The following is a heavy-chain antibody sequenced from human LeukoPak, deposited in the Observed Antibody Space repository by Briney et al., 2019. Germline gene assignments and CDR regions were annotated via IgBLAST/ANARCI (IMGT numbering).Heavy chain of an antibody. CDR2: ISYDGSNE. D-gene: IGHD3-10*02. V-gene: IGHV3-30*04. CDR1: GFTFSSYV. J-gene: IGHJ6*04. CDR3: AELGITKIGGV. Sequence: GGSLRLSCAASGFTFSSYVMHWVRQAPGKGREWVAIISYDGSNEYYADSVKGRFTISRDNAKNSLYLQMNSLRAEDTAVYYCAELGITKIGGVWGKGTTVTISS.